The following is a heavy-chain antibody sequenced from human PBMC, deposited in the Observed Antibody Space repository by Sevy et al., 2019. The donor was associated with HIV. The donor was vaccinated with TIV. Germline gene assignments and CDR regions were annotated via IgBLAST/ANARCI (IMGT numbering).Heavy chain of an antibody. V-gene: IGHV3-9*01. Sequence: GGSLRLSCASSGFTFNDYAMHWVRQVPGKGLEWVASISWNSVNIEYEDSVKDRFTISRDNAKNSLYLQISSLRRDDTAFYYCEKDLNSGTLGWYSLDYWGQGTLVTVSS. D-gene: IGHD1-1*01. CDR3: EKDLNSGTLGWYSLDY. CDR2: ISWNSVNI. CDR1: GFTFNDYA. J-gene: IGHJ4*02.